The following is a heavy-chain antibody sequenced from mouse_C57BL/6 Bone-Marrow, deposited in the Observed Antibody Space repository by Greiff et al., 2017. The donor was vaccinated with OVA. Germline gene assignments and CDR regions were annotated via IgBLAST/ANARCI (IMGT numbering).Heavy chain of an antibody. CDR3: ARSADYGSSPAWFAY. V-gene: IGHV1-75*01. D-gene: IGHD1-1*01. CDR1: GYTFTDYY. Sequence: VKLMESGPELVKPGASVKISCKASGYTFTDYYINWVKQRPGQGLEWIGWIFPGSGSTYYNEKFKGKATLTVDKSSSTAYMLLSSLTSEDSAVYFCARSADYGSSPAWFAYWGQGTLVTVSA. J-gene: IGHJ3*01. CDR2: IFPGSGST.